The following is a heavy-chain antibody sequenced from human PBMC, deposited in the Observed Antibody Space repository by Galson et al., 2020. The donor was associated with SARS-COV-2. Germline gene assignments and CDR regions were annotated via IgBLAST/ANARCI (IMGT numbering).Heavy chain of an antibody. CDR2: ISGSGGNT. CDR3: ATDRGTTGWYPNFAY. D-gene: IGHD6-19*01. V-gene: IGHV3-23*01. CDR1: GFTFSNYA. J-gene: IGHJ4*02. Sequence: GGSLRLSCAASGFTFSNYAMSWVRQVPEKGLEWVAAISGSGGNTYYADSVKGRFIISRDNSKNTLYVQMNSLGADDTALYYCATDRGTTGWYPNFAYWGQGALVTVSS.